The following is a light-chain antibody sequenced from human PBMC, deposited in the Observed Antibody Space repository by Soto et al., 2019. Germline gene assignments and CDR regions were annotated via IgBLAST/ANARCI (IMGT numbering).Light chain of an antibody. J-gene: IGKJ5*01. Sequence: VLLPQSPATLSLSPWARATSSCGARQRVSTYLDWYQQKPGQAPRLLIYDASNRATGVPPRFSDSGSGTDFTLTISSLEPEDVEVYYCRQRYNSPPAFGQGTRLEIK. CDR1: QRVSTY. CDR3: RQRYNSPPA. CDR2: DAS. V-gene: IGKV3-11*01.